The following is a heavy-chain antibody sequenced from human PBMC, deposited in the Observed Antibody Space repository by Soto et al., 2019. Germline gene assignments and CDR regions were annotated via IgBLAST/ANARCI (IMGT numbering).Heavy chain of an antibody. CDR1: GFTFSSYA. Sequence: GGSLSLSCAASGFTFSSYAMHWVRQAPGKGLEWVAVISYDGSNKYYADSVKGRFTISRDNSKNTLYLQMNSLRAEDTAVYYCARDPAVTTYSSYYYGMDVWGQGTTVTVSS. CDR3: ARDPAVTTYSSYYYGMDV. V-gene: IGHV3-30-3*01. D-gene: IGHD4-4*01. J-gene: IGHJ6*02. CDR2: ISYDGSNK.